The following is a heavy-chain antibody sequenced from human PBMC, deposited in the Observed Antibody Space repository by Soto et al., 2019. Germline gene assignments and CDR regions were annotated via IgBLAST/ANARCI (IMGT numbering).Heavy chain of an antibody. D-gene: IGHD3-3*01. CDR2: INHSGST. V-gene: IGHV4-34*01. J-gene: IGHJ4*02. Sequence: PSETLSLTCAVYGGSFSGYYWSWIRQPPGKGLEWIGEINHSGSTNYNPSLKSRVTVSVDTSKNQFSLKLSSVTAADTAVYYCAPYTITIFGVVGYWGQGTLVTVSS. CDR1: GGSFSGYY. CDR3: APYTITIFGVVGY.